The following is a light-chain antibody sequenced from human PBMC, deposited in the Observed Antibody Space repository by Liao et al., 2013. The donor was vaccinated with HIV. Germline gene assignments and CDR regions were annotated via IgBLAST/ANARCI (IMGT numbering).Light chain of an antibody. CDR1: NIGSKS. CDR3: QVWDSSSDHRGV. CDR2: YDS. V-gene: IGLV3-21*01. J-gene: IGLJ1*01. Sequence: SYELPQPPSVSVAPGKTARITCGGNNIGSKSVHWYQQKPGQAPVLVIYYDSDRPSGIPERFSGSNSGNTATLTISRVEAGDEADYYCQVWDSSSDHRGVFGTGTKVTVL.